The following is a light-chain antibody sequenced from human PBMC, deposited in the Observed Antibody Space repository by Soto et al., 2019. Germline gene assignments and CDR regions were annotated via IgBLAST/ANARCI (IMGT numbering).Light chain of an antibody. Sequence: DIPLTQSPSFLSASVGDRVTITCRASQGISSYLAWYQQKPGKAPKLLIYAASTLQSGVPSRFSGSGSGTEFTLTISSLHPEDFATYYCQQLNSYPFLTFGGGTKVEIK. CDR2: AAS. J-gene: IGKJ4*01. CDR3: QQLNSYPFLT. V-gene: IGKV1-9*01. CDR1: QGISSY.